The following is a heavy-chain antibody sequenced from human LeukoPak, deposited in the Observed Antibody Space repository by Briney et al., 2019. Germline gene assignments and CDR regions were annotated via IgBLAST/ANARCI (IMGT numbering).Heavy chain of an antibody. D-gene: IGHD6-13*01. J-gene: IGHJ6*02. CDR3: SRGISGYGMDV. Sequence: GGSLRPSCAASGFAFSGSGMHWVRQASGKGMEWIGRTRTKVNSYATAYAASVKGRFTISRDDSKNTAYLQMDSLKTEDTAVYYCSRGISGYGMDVWGQGTTVTVSS. CDR2: TRTKVNSYAT. CDR1: GFAFSGSG. V-gene: IGHV3-73*01.